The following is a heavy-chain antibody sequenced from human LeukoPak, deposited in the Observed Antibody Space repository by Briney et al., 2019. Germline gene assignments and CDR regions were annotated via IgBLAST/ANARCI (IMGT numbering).Heavy chain of an antibody. J-gene: IGHJ3*02. V-gene: IGHV4-38-2*01. Sequence: TSETLSLTCAVSVYSISSGYYWGWTRQRPGKGLEWIGSIYHSGSTYYNTSLKSRVAISVNTSNDQFSLKLSSVTAADTAVYYCARQGLYYYDSSGPDAFDIWGQGTMVTVSS. CDR2: IYHSGST. CDR3: ARQGLYYYDSSGPDAFDI. D-gene: IGHD3-22*01. CDR1: VYSISSGYY.